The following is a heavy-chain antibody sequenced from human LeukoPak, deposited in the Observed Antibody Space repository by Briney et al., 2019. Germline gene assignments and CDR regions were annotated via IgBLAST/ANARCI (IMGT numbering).Heavy chain of an antibody. V-gene: IGHV3-74*01. CDR2: INEDGSIT. CDR1: GFSFSRYW. J-gene: IGHJ4*02. Sequence: LAGGSLRLSCVDSGFSFSRYWMHWVRQVPGKGLVWVSRINEDGSITNYADSVKGRFTISRDNAKRTLYLQMHSLRAEDTAMYYCARDLSGAWDFWGQGTLVTVSS. CDR3: ARDLSGAWDF. D-gene: IGHD1-26*01.